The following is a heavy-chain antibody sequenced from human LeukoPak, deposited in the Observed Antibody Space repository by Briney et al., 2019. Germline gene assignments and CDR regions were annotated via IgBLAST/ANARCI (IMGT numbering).Heavy chain of an antibody. CDR2: FYQSGST. CDR3: ARHDSSGHYNPFDY. CDR1: GYSISSGYY. J-gene: IGHJ4*02. V-gene: IGHV4-38-2*02. Sequence: SETLSLTCTVSGYSISSGYYWGWIRQSPETGLEWIGSFYQSGSTYYNPSLKSRVTISVDTSKNQFSLKLSSVTAADTAVYYCARHDSSGHYNPFDYWGQGTLVIVSS. D-gene: IGHD3-22*01.